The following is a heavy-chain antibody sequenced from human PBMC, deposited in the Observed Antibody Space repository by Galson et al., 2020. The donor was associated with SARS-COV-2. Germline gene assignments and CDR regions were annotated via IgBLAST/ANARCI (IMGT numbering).Heavy chain of an antibody. CDR3: AGRAITTFGVDYGMDV. Sequence: ETSETLSLTCTVSGGSISSYYWSWIRQPPAKGLEWMGYKYYSGSTTYNPSLNSRVTISVDTSTNQFSPLLSSVTAADTAVYYCAGRAITTFGVDYGMDVWGQGTTVTVSS. CDR1: GGSISSYY. D-gene: IGHD3-3*01. CDR2: KYYSGST. V-gene: IGHV4-59*08. J-gene: IGHJ6*02.